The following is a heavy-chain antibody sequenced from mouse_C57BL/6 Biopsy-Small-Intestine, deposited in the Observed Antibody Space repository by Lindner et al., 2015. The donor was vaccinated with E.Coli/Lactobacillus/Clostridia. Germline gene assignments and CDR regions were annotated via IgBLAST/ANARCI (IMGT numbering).Heavy chain of an antibody. CDR1: GFSLTSYA. D-gene: IGHD1-1*01. J-gene: IGHJ4*01. CDR2: IWTGGGT. CDR3: AKRGDGNLHAMDY. V-gene: IGHV2-9-1*01. Sequence: VQLQESGPGLVXPSQSLSITCTVSGFSLTSYAISWVRQPPGKGLEWLGVIWTGGGTNYNSALKSRLSISKDNSKSQVFLKMNSLQTDDTATYYCAKRGDGNLHAMDYWGQGTSVTVSS.